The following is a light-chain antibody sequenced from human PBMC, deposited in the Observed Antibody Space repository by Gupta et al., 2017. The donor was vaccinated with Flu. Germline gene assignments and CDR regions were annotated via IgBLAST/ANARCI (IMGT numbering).Light chain of an antibody. Sequence: QSVLPQPPSASGTPGQRVTISCSGSSSNIGTNAVHWYQQVSGTAPKLLIYDNNQRPSGVPDRFSGSKSGTSASLAISGLQSEDEADYYCAAWDDSLDGHYVFGTGTEVTVL. V-gene: IGLV1-44*01. CDR3: AAWDDSLDGHYV. CDR2: DNN. CDR1: SSNIGTNA. J-gene: IGLJ1*01.